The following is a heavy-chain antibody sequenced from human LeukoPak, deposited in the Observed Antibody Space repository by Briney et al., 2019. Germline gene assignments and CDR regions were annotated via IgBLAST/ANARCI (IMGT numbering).Heavy chain of an antibody. J-gene: IGHJ4*02. CDR3: ARYVRGSYPTFEDY. CDR1: GGSISSYY. CDR2: IYYSGST. D-gene: IGHD3-16*02. Sequence: SETLSLTCTVSGGSISSYYWSWIRQPPGKGLEWIGYIYYSGSTNYNPSLKSRVTISVDTSKNQFSLKLSSVTAADTAVYYCARYVRGSYPTFEDYWSQGTLVTVSS. V-gene: IGHV4-59*01.